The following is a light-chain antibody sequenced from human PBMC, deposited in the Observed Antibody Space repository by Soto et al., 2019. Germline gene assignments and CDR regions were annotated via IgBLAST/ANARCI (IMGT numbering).Light chain of an antibody. Sequence: VVTQSPATLSVFPGETATLSCRASQSVSSDLAWYQQRPGRAPRPLIYGASTRATGIPARFRGSGSGTEFRLTISSLQSEDFATYYCQQYNTWHPKMAFGRGTKVEIK. J-gene: IGKJ1*01. V-gene: IGKV3-15*01. CDR1: QSVSSD. CDR2: GAS. CDR3: QQYNTWHPKMA.